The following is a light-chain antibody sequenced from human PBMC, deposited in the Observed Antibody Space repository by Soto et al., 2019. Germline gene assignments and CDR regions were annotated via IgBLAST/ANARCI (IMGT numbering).Light chain of an antibody. J-gene: IGKJ1*01. CDR2: DAS. CDR3: QQYTDSRT. Sequence: EIALTQSPDTLSLSPGERVTLSCWASQSVRSNYLAWYQQKPGQAPRLVIYDASRRATGTPDRFSGSGSGTDFSLTISRLEPEDFAVYYCQQYTDSRTFGQGTKVDIK. CDR1: QSVRSNY. V-gene: IGKV3-20*01.